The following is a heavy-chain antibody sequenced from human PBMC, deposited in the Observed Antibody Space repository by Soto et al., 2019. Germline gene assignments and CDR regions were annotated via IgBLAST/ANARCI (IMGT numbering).Heavy chain of an antibody. V-gene: IGHV4-4*02. Sequence: SETLPLTCAVSGGSISSSNWWGWVRQPPGKGLEWIGEIYHSGSTNYNPSLKSRVTISVDKSKNQFSLKLSSVTAADTAVYYCAREGDITGTTNWFDPWGQGTLVTVSS. D-gene: IGHD1-7*01. CDR1: GGSISSSNW. J-gene: IGHJ5*02. CDR3: AREGDITGTTNWFDP. CDR2: IYHSGST.